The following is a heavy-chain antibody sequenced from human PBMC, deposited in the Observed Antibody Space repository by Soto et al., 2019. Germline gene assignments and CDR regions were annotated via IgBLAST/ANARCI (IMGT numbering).Heavy chain of an antibody. CDR1: GGSFTGYF. Sequence: QVQLQQWGAGLLKPSETLSLTCAVSGGSFTGYFWNWIRQTPGKGLEWIGEINQSGSTTYNPSLKSRVTISVDRSKNQFYLGLKSVTAADTAVYYCARGNFWSGYDPSYYYYMDVWGKGTAVTVSS. CDR3: ARGNFWSGYDPSYYYYMDV. V-gene: IGHV4-34*02. D-gene: IGHD3-3*01. J-gene: IGHJ6*03. CDR2: INQSGST.